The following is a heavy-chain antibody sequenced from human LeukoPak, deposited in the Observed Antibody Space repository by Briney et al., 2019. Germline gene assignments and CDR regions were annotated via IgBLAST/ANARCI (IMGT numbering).Heavy chain of an antibody. Sequence: GGSLRLSCAASGFTFSSYGMSWVRQAPGKGLEWVSAISGSGGSTYYADSVKGRFTISRDNSKNTLYLQMNSLRAEDTAVYYCAKYSGSYYNFDYWGQGTLVAVSS. V-gene: IGHV3-23*01. CDR1: GFTFSSYG. CDR3: AKYSGSYYNFDY. J-gene: IGHJ4*02. CDR2: ISGSGGST. D-gene: IGHD1-26*01.